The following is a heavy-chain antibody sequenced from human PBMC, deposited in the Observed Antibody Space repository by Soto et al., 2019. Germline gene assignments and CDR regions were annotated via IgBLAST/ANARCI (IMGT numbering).Heavy chain of an antibody. D-gene: IGHD1-26*01. CDR2: INSDGSST. Sequence: EVQLVESGGGLVQPGGSLRLSCAASGFTFSSYWMHWVRQAPGKGLVWVSRINSDGSSTSYADSVKGRFTISRDNGKNTMYLQMNSVRAEDTAVYYCARGGSLNWYFDLWGRGPLVTVSS. V-gene: IGHV3-74*01. CDR3: ARGGSLNWYFDL. J-gene: IGHJ2*01. CDR1: GFTFSSYW.